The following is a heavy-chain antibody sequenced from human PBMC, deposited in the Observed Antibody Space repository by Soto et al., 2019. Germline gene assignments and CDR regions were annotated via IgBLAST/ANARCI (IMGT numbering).Heavy chain of an antibody. CDR1: GGSISSGDYY. Sequence: QVQLQESGPGLVKPSQTLSLTCTVSGGSISSGDYYWSWICQPPGKGLEWIGYIYNSGNTYYNPSLKRRVTISADTSKNQFSLKVSSVTAADTAVYYCARVAYYRYAMDVWGQGTTVTVSS. CDR2: IYNSGNT. V-gene: IGHV4-30-4*01. CDR3: ARVAYYRYAMDV. J-gene: IGHJ6*02.